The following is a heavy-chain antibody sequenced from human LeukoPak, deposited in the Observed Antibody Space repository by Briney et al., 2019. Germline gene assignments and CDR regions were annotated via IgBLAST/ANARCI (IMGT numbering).Heavy chain of an antibody. V-gene: IGHV4-39*01. CDR1: GGSISSSSYY. J-gene: IGHJ4*02. D-gene: IGHD2-15*01. Sequence: SETLSLTCAVSGGSISSSSYYWGWIRQPPGKGLEWIGSIYYSGSTYYNPSLKSRVTISVDTSKNQFSLKLSSVTAADTAVYYCARLRALYSNIRGNFDYWGQGTLVTVSS. CDR2: IYYSGST. CDR3: ARLRALYSNIRGNFDY.